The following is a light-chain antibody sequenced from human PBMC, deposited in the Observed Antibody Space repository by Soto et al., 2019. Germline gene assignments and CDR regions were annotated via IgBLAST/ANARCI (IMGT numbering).Light chain of an antibody. CDR2: GAS. CDR3: QQYNKWPLT. CDR1: QGVGSN. Sequence: EVVMTQSPATLSVSRGDGAALSCRASQGVGSNLAWYQQKPGQAPRLLVYGASTRATGVPARFSGSGSGTEVTLTLSSLGSEDFAVYYCQQYNKWPLTFGQGTKVEIK. J-gene: IGKJ1*01. V-gene: IGKV3-15*01.